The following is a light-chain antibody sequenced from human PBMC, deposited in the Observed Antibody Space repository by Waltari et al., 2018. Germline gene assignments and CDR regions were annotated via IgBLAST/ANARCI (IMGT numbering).Light chain of an antibody. Sequence: AIRMTQSPSSLSASVGDRVTITCRASQDINSHLGWYQQRPGTAPRLLIYFASSLQSGVPSRFSGSGSGTDSTLTISSLQPEDFATYYCLQDYNFPRTFGQGTKVEV. CDR2: FAS. J-gene: IGKJ1*01. CDR3: LQDYNFPRT. V-gene: IGKV1-6*01. CDR1: QDINSH.